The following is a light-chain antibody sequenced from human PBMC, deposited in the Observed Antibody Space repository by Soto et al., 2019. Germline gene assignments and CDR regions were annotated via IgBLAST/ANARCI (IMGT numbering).Light chain of an antibody. CDR2: LEGSGSY. J-gene: IGLJ2*01. Sequence: QLVLTQSSSASASLGSSVKLTCTLSSGHSSYIIAWHQQQPGKAPRYLMKLEGSGSYNKGSGVPDRFSGSSSGADRYLTISNLQSEDEADYYCETWDRFGGGTKLTVL. CDR3: ETWDR. V-gene: IGLV4-60*03. CDR1: SGHSSYI.